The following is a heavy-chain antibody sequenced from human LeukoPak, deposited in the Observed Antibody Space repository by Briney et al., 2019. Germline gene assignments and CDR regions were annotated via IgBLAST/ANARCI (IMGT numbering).Heavy chain of an antibody. CDR2: ISWNSISI. CDR1: GFTFDDYA. D-gene: IGHD6-13*01. Sequence: PGRSLRLSCAASGFTFDDYAMHWVRQAPGKGLEWVSHISWNSISIGYADSVKGRFTISRDNAKNSLYLQMNSLRAEDTALYYCAKDKSSSSWNRGTFDPWGQGTLVTVSS. V-gene: IGHV3-9*01. CDR3: AKDKSSSSWNRGTFDP. J-gene: IGHJ5*02.